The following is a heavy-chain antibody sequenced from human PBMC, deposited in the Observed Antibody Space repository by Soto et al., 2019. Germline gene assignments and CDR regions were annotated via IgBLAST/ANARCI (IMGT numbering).Heavy chain of an antibody. J-gene: IGHJ6*02. D-gene: IGHD4-4*01. V-gene: IGHV3-73*02. CDR1: GFTFSGSV. Sequence: EVQLVESGGGLVQPGGSLKLSCAASGFTFSGSVIHWVRQAPGKGLEWVGRIRSKANGYATAYGPSVKGRFTISRAESSNPAFLQNSRPKIEDTAVYYCSGGDNDYNYYYNFPMDVWGQGTTVTVSS. CDR2: IRSKANGYAT. CDR3: SGGDNDYNYYYNFPMDV.